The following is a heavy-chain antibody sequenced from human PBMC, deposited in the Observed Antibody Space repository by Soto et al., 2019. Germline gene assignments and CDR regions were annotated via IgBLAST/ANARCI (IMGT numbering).Heavy chain of an antibody. J-gene: IGHJ4*02. CDR1: GGSISPYY. CDR2: VYYNGNT. V-gene: IGHV4-59*01. D-gene: IGHD3-9*01. Sequence: QVQLQESGPGLVKPSETLSLTCTVSGGSISPYYWTWIRQPPGKGLAWIGYVYYNGNTNYNPSLKSRVTMSVDTSKSQFSLTVTSMTAADTAVYYCARIQGACAGCFDYWGQGALVTVSS. CDR3: ARIQGACAGCFDY.